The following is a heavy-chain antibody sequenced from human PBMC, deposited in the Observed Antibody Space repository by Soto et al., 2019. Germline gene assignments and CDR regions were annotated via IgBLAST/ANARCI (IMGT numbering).Heavy chain of an antibody. J-gene: IGHJ5*02. CDR2: ISSKGGST. V-gene: IGHV3-64D*06. D-gene: IGHD1-26*01. Sequence: GGSLRLSCSASGFTFSSYAMHWVRQAPGEGLEYVSAISSKGGSTYYADSVTGRFTMSRDNSKNTLYLQMSSLRAEDTAVYYCVKDGERRSSLNWFAPWGQGTLVTVSS. CDR1: GFTFSSYA. CDR3: VKDGERRSSLNWFAP.